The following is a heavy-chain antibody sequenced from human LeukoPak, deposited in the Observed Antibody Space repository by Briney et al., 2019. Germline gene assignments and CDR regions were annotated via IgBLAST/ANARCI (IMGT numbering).Heavy chain of an antibody. J-gene: IGHJ4*02. CDR2: IYYSGST. Sequence: LRLSCAASGFTLSSYAMSWVRQAPGKGLEWIGYIYYSGSTYYNPSLKSRVSISVDTSKNQFSLKLSSVSAADTAVYYCARGGGDVYNVFDYWGQGTLVTVSS. V-gene: IGHV4-31*02. CDR1: GFTLSSYA. CDR3: ARGGGDVYNVFDY. D-gene: IGHD5-24*01.